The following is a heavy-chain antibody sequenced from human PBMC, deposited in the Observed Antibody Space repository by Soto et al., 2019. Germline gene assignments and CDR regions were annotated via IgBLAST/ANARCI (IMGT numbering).Heavy chain of an antibody. D-gene: IGHD6-13*01. J-gene: IGHJ6*02. V-gene: IGHV3-7*04. CDR1: GFTFSSYW. Sequence: GGSLRLSCAASGFTFSSYWMSWVRQAPGKGLEWVANIKQDGSEKYYVDSVKGRFTISRDNAKNSLYLQMNSLRAEDTAVYYCAGAGVAAAGMYYYYGMDVWGQGTTVTVSS. CDR3: AGAGVAAAGMYYYYGMDV. CDR2: IKQDGSEK.